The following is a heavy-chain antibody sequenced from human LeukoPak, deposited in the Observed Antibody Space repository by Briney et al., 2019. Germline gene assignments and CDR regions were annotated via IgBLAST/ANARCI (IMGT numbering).Heavy chain of an antibody. CDR2: ISSNGGST. CDR3: ARGGITKFDY. Sequence: PGGSLRLSCAASGFTFSSYAMHWVRQAPGKGLEYVSAISSNGGSTYYANSAKGRFTISRDNSKNTLYLQMGSLRAEDMAVYYCARGGITKFDYWGQGTLVTVSS. V-gene: IGHV3-64*01. D-gene: IGHD3-10*01. J-gene: IGHJ4*02. CDR1: GFTFSSYA.